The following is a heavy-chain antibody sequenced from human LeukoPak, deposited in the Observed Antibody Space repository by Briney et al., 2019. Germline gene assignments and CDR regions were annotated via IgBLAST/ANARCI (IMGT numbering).Heavy chain of an antibody. CDR1: GFTFSSYV. CDR2: ISDSGGTT. CDR3: AKGIAVAGFPISVIDY. Sequence: GGSLRLSCAVSGFTFSSYVMNWVRQAPGKGLEWVSVISDSGGTTYYADSVKGRFTISRDNSKNTLYLQMNSLRAEDTAIYYCAKGIAVAGFPISVIDYWGQGTLVTVSS. J-gene: IGHJ4*02. V-gene: IGHV3-23*01. D-gene: IGHD6-19*01.